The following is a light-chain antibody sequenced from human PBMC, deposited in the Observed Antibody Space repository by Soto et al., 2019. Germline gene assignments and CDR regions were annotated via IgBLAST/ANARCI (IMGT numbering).Light chain of an antibody. CDR1: HDIRNY. J-gene: IGKJ5*01. CDR2: DAS. CDR3: QQYYNTPPN. Sequence: DIQMTQSPSSLSASVGDRVSITCQASHDIRNYLNWYQLKPGKAPNLLIYDASNLEPGVPDRYSGSGSGTDFTLTISSLQAEDVAVYYCQQYYNTPPNFGQGTRLEIK. V-gene: IGKV1-33*01.